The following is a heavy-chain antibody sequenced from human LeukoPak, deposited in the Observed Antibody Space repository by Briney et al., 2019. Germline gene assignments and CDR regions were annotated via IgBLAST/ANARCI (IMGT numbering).Heavy chain of an antibody. CDR3: ARGDTCYYDSSEGDAFDI. CDR1: GFTFSSYE. J-gene: IGHJ3*02. CDR2: ISSSGSTI. Sequence: GGSLRLSCAASGFTFSSYEMNWVRQAPGKGLEWVSYISSSGSTIYYADSVKGRFTISRDNAKNSLYLQMNSLRAEDTAVYYCARGDTCYYDSSEGDAFDIWGQGTMVTVSS. D-gene: IGHD3-22*01. V-gene: IGHV3-48*03.